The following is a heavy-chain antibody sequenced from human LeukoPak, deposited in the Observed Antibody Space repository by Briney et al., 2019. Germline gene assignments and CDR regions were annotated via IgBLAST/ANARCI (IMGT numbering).Heavy chain of an antibody. CDR1: GFTFSSYG. CDR3: AKGIIEVVVPAAISY. D-gene: IGHD2-2*02. Sequence: GGSLRPSCAASGFTFSSYGMHWVRQAPGKGLEWVAFIRYDGSNKYYADSVKGRFTISRDNSKNTLYLQMNSLRAEDTAVYYCAKGIIEVVVPAAISYWGQGTLVTVSS. CDR2: IRYDGSNK. J-gene: IGHJ4*02. V-gene: IGHV3-30*02.